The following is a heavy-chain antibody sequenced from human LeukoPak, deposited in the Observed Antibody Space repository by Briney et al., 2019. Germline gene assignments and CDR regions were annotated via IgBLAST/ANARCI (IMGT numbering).Heavy chain of an antibody. J-gene: IGHJ4*02. CDR3: ASGIAVAGTGDY. D-gene: IGHD6-19*01. V-gene: IGHV1-69*04. Sequence: SVKVSCKASGGTFSSYAISWVRQAPGQGLEWMGRIIPILGIANYAQKFQGRVTITGDKSTSTAYMELSSLRSEDTAVYYCASGIAVAGTGDYWGQGTLVTVSS. CDR1: GGTFSSYA. CDR2: IIPILGIA.